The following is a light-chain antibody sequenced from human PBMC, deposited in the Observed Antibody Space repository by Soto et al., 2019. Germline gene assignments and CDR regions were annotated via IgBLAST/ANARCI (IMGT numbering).Light chain of an antibody. J-gene: IGKJ5*01. V-gene: IGKV1-39*01. CDR2: AAS. CDR3: QQSYSVIT. Sequence: DIQMTQSPSSLSASVGDRVTITCRASQSISSYLNWYQQKPGKAPKLLIYAASSLQSGVPSRFSGSGSGTDFTLTISSLQPEDFATYYCQQSYSVITFCQGTRLEIK. CDR1: QSISSY.